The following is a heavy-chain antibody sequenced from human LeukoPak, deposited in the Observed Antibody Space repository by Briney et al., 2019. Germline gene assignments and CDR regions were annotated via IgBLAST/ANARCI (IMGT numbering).Heavy chain of an antibody. J-gene: IGHJ5*02. V-gene: IGHV1-46*01. CDR2: INPSGGST. CDR3: ARLLGSRCSSTSCTQNFDP. D-gene: IGHD2-2*01. CDR1: GYTFTSYY. Sequence: GASVEVSCKASGYTFTSYYMHWVRQAPGQGLEWMGIINPSGGSTSYAQKFQGRVTMTRDTSTSTVYMELGSLRSEDTAVYYCARLLGSRCSSTSCTQNFDPWGQGTLVTVSS.